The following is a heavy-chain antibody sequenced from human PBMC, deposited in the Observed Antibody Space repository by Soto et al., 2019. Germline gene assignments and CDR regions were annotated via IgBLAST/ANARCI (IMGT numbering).Heavy chain of an antibody. Sequence: GGSLRLSCAASGFTFSNFWVHWVRQAPGKGLVWVSRASPDGRSTSYADSVKGRFTISRDNAKNMLYMEMNSLRAEDTAVYYCASHGPGDYFWFDPWGQGTLVTVSS. J-gene: IGHJ5*02. CDR1: GFTFSNFW. V-gene: IGHV3-74*01. CDR3: ASHGPGDYFWFDP. D-gene: IGHD4-17*01. CDR2: ASPDGRST.